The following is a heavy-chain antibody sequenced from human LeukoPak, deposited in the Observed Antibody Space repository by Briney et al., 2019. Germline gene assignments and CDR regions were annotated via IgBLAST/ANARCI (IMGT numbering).Heavy chain of an antibody. D-gene: IGHD1-1*01. CDR3: AKLVGTGTTTTDY. CDR2: ISASGRNR. Sequence: GSLRLSCAASGFTFSNYAMTWVRQAPRKGLELVSVISASGRNRDYADSVKGRFTISRDNAENTLSLLMNSLRAEDTAIYYCAKLVGTGTTTTDYWGQGTLVTVSS. CDR1: GFTFSNYA. J-gene: IGHJ4*02. V-gene: IGHV3-23*01.